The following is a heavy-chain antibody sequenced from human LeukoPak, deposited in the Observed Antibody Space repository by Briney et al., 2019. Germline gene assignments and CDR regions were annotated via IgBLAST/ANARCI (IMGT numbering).Heavy chain of an antibody. V-gene: IGHV3-23*01. CDR1: GFTFSSYA. J-gene: IGHJ4*02. CDR3: AKIPYSSSWYYFDY. Sequence: PGGSLRLSCAASGFTFSSYAMSWVRQAPGKGLEWVSAISGSGGSTCYADSVKGRFTISRDNSKNTLYLQMNSLRAEDTAVYYCAKIPYSSSWYYFDYWGQGTLVTVSS. D-gene: IGHD6-13*01. CDR2: ISGSGGST.